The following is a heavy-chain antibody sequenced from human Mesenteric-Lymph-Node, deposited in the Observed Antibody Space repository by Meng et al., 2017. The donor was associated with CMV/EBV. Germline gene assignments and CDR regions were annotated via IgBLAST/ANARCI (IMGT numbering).Heavy chain of an antibody. Sequence: GESLKISCAASGFTFSSYWMSWVRQAPGKGLEWVANIKQDGSEKDDVDAVKGRFSISRDNAKRSLYLQMNSLRGEDTAVYNCARKGPYGMDVWGQGTTVTVSS. CDR3: ARKGPYGMDV. CDR2: IKQDGSEK. V-gene: IGHV3-7*01. CDR1: GFTFSSYW. J-gene: IGHJ6*02.